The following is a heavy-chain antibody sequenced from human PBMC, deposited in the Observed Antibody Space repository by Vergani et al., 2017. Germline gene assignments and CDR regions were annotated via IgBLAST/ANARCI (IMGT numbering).Heavy chain of an antibody. CDR3: ERIADEGYNWNYYSFFDP. J-gene: IGHJ5*02. D-gene: IGHD1-7*01. V-gene: IGHV3-30*05. Sequence: VQLLESGGGLVQPGGSLRLSCAASGFTFSSYGMHWVRQAPGKGLEGVAVISYDGSNKYYADSVKGRFTISRDNAKNSLYLQMNSMRAEDTAVYYCERIADEGYNWNYYSFFDPWGQGTLVTVSS. CDR1: GFTFSSYG. CDR2: ISYDGSNK.